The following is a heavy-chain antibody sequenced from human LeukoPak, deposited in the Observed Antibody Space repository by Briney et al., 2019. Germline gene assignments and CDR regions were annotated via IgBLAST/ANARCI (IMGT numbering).Heavy chain of an antibody. CDR3: ASGSSSWYEYYFDY. V-gene: IGHV3-48*02. J-gene: IGHJ4*02. Sequence: GGSLRLSCAAAGFTFSSYSMNWVRQAPGKGLEWVSYISSSSSTIYYADSVKGRFTISRDNAKNSLYLQMNSLRDEDTAVYYCASGSSSWYEYYFDYWGQGTLVTVSS. CDR1: GFTFSSYS. D-gene: IGHD6-13*01. CDR2: ISSSSSTI.